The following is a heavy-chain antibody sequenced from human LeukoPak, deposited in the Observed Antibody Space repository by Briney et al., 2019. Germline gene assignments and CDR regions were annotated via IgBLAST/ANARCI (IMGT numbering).Heavy chain of an antibody. V-gene: IGHV3-30*18. CDR1: GFTFSSYG. Sequence: SGRSLRLSCAASGFTFSSYGMHWVRQAPGKGLEWVAVISYDGSNKYYADSVKGRFTISRDNSKNTLYLQMNSLRAEDTAVYYCAKDPRAAADKSVYFDYWGQGTLVTVSS. CDR2: ISYDGSNK. CDR3: AKDPRAAADKSVYFDY. J-gene: IGHJ4*02. D-gene: IGHD6-13*01.